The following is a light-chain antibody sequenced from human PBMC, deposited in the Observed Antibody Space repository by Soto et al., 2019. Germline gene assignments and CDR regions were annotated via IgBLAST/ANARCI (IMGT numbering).Light chain of an antibody. CDR3: QQYNNWPPLT. Sequence: EIVMTQSPATLSVSPGERATLSCRASQSVSSNLAWYQQKPGQAPRLLIYGASTRATGIPARFSGSGSGTEFPLNLSSLQSEGFAVYYCQQYNNWPPLTFGGGTKVEIK. V-gene: IGKV3-15*01. CDR2: GAS. J-gene: IGKJ4*01. CDR1: QSVSSN.